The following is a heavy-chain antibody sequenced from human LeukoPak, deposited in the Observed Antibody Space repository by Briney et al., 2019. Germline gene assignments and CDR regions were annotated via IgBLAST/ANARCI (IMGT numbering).Heavy chain of an antibody. J-gene: IGHJ3*02. Sequence: PGGSLRLSCAASGFTFSSYWMQWVRQAPGKGLVWVSRINSDGSSTSYADSVKGRFTISRDNAKNTLYLQMNSLRAEDTAVYYCARDTRNTGTYYDFWSGYQSTDAFDIWGQGTMVTVSS. CDR1: GFTFSSYW. CDR2: INSDGSST. D-gene: IGHD3-3*01. CDR3: ARDTRNTGTYYDFWSGYQSTDAFDI. V-gene: IGHV3-74*01.